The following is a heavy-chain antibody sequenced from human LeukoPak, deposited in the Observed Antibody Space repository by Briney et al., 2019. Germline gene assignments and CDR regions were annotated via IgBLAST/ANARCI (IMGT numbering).Heavy chain of an antibody. V-gene: IGHV3-64*01. D-gene: IGHD3-9*01. CDR1: GFTFSNYA. Sequence: GGSLRLSCAASGFTFSNYAMHWVRQAPGKGLEYVSAIRSNGDRTNYANSVKGRFTISRDDSKSIADLQMNSVKTEDTAVYYCTRELGYDILTGYAPPDFDYWGQGTLVTVSS. CDR2: IRSNGDRT. CDR3: TRELGYDILTGYAPPDFDY. J-gene: IGHJ4*02.